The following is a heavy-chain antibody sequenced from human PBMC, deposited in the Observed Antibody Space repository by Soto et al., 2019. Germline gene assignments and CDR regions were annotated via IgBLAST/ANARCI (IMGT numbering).Heavy chain of an antibody. CDR1: GYTFTSYY. V-gene: IGHV1-46*03. CDR2: INPSGGST. CDR3: ARGGTAMVKSDDYYFDY. Sequence: ASVQVSCKASGYTFTSYYMHWVRQAPGQGLEWMGIINPSGGSTSYAQKFQGRVTMTRDTSTSTVYMELSSLRSEDTAVYFCARGGTAMVKSDDYYFDYWGQGTLVTVSS. J-gene: IGHJ4*02. D-gene: IGHD5-18*01.